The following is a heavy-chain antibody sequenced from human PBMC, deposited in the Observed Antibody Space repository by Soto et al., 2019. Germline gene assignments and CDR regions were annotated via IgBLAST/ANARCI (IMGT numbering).Heavy chain of an antibody. CDR1: GGSISSYY. V-gene: IGHV4-59*01. J-gene: IGHJ5*02. D-gene: IGHD2-15*01. CDR3: ARDSGYCSGGSCYSGRYNWFDP. Sequence: SETLSLTCTVSGGSISSYYLSWIRQPPGKGLEWIGYIYYSGSTNYNPSLKSRVTISVDTSKNQFSLKLSSVTAADTAVYYCARDSGYCSGGSCYSGRYNWFDPWGQGTLVTVSS. CDR2: IYYSGST.